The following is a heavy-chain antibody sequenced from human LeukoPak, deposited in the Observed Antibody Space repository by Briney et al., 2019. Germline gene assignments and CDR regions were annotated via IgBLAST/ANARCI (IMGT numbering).Heavy chain of an antibody. CDR2: INHSGST. V-gene: IGHV4-34*01. D-gene: IGHD3-16*02. J-gene: IGHJ4*02. Sequence: PSETLSLTCAVYGGSFSGYYWSWIRQPPGKGLEWIGEINHSGSTNYNPSLKSRVTISVDTSKNQFSLKLSSVTAADTAVYYCARAWYDYVWGSYRYEGFDYWGQGTLVTVS. CDR1: GGSFSGYY. CDR3: ARAWYDYVWGSYRYEGFDY.